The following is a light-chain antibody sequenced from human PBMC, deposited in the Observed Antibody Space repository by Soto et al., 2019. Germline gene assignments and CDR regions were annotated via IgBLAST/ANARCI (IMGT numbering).Light chain of an antibody. J-gene: IGLJ3*02. V-gene: IGLV2-14*01. CDR2: DVS. CDR3: NSYTTTSTLVV. CDR1: SSDVGAYNY. Sequence: QSALTQPASVSGSPGQSITISCTGTSSDVGAYNYVSWFQQYPGKAPKFIIYDVSIRPSGVSNRFSGSKSGNTASLTISGLQAEDEADYYGNSYTTTSTLVVFGGGTKLTVL.